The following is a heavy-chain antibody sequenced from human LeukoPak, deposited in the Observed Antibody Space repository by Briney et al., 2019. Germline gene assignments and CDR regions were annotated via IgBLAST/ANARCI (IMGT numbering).Heavy chain of an antibody. CDR3: AKAVAGNWFDP. V-gene: IGHV3-9*01. CDR2: INWSGARI. J-gene: IGHJ5*02. CDR1: GFNFGDFA. Sequence: GGSLRLSCAASGFNFGDFAMNWVRQAPGKGLEWVSGINWSGARIFYADSVKGRFTISRDNAKNSLYLQMNSLRAEDTAVYYCAKAVAGNWFDPWGQGTQVTVSS. D-gene: IGHD6-19*01.